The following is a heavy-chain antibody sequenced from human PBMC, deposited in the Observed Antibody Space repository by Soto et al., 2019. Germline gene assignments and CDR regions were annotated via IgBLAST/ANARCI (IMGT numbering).Heavy chain of an antibody. Sequence: ASVKVSCKASGYTFTGYYMHWVRQAPGQGLEWMGWINPNSGGTNYAQKFQGWVTMTRDTSISTAYMELSRLRSDDTAVYYCARAFKYCSGGSCYYYYYGMDVWGQGTTVTVSS. D-gene: IGHD2-15*01. J-gene: IGHJ6*02. CDR3: ARAFKYCSGGSCYYYYYGMDV. V-gene: IGHV1-2*04. CDR2: INPNSGGT. CDR1: GYTFTGYY.